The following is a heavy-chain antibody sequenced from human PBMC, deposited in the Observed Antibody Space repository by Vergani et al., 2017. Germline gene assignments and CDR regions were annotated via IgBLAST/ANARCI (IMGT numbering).Heavy chain of an antibody. J-gene: IGHJ6*02. CDR3: ARVLLGAAAGYYYGMDV. CDR2: IYPGDSDT. CDR1: GYSFTSYW. V-gene: IGHV5-51*01. D-gene: IGHD6-13*01. Sequence: EVQLVQSGAEVKKPGESLKISCKGSGYSFTSYWIGWVRQMPGKGLEWMGIIYPGDSDTRYSPSFQGQVTISADKSSSTAYLQWSSLKASDTAMYYCARVLLGAAAGYYYGMDVWGQGTTVTVSS.